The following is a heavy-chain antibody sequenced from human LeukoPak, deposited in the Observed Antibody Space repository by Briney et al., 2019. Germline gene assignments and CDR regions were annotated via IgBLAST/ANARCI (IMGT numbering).Heavy chain of an antibody. D-gene: IGHD3-10*01. CDR1: GGSISSGDYY. Sequence: NPSETLSLTCTVSGGSISSGDYYWSWIRQPPGKGLEWIGYIYYSGSTYYNPSLKSRVTISVDTSKNQFSLKLSSVTAADTAVYYCARVYMVRGVIITFDCWGQGTLVTVSS. CDR2: IYYSGST. CDR3: ARVYMVRGVIITFDC. V-gene: IGHV4-30-4*01. J-gene: IGHJ4*02.